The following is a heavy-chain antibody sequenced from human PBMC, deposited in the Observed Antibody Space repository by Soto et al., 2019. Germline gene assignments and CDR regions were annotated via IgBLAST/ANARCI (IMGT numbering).Heavy chain of an antibody. V-gene: IGHV1-69*01. CDR1: GGTFSSYA. CDR2: IIPISGTA. D-gene: IGHD2-2*01. J-gene: IGHJ6*02. CDR3: ARSQGSSTSLEIYYYYYYGMDV. Sequence: QVQLVQSGAEVKKPGSSVKVSCTASGGTFSSYAISRVRQAPGQGLEWMGGIIPISGTANYAQKFQGRVTITADESTSTAYMELSSLRSEDTAVYYCARSQGSSTSLEIYYYYYYGMDVWGQGTTVTVSS.